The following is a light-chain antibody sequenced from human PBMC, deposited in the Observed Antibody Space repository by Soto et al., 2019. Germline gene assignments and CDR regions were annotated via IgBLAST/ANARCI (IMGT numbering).Light chain of an antibody. V-gene: IGKV3-15*01. CDR1: QSVGAN. CDR3: HQYNNWPYT. CDR2: GAS. J-gene: IGKJ2*01. Sequence: VMTQSPATLSVSPGERATLSCRASQSVGANLAWYQQKPGQAPRLLIYGASTRATGIPARFSGSGSGTEFILTISSLQSEDFAVYYCHQYNNWPYTFGQGTKLEIK.